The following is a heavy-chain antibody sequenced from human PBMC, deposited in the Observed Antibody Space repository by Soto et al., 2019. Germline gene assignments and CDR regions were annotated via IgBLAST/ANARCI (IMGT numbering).Heavy chain of an antibody. J-gene: IGHJ3*02. CDR2: ISAYNGNT. D-gene: IGHD4-17*01. CDR3: AREEDYGDSTSGAFDI. CDR1: GYTFTSYG. V-gene: IGHV1-18*01. Sequence: QVQLVQSGAEVKKPGASVKVSCKASGYTFTSYGISWVRQAPGQGLEWMGWISAYNGNTNYAQKLQGRVTMTTDTSTSTAYMELRSLISDDTAVYYCAREEDYGDSTSGAFDIWGQGTMVTVSS.